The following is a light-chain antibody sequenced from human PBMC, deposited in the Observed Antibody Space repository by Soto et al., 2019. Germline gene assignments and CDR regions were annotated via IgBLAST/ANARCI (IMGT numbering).Light chain of an antibody. CDR3: QQYGSSPPIT. CDR1: HSLSSSF. Sequence: EIVLTQSPGTLSLSPGERATLSCSASHSLSSSFLAWYQQKPGQAPSLLIYGASNRATGIPDRFSGSGSGTDFTLTISRLEPEDFAVYYCQQYGSSPPITFGQGTRLEIK. CDR2: GAS. J-gene: IGKJ5*01. V-gene: IGKV3-20*01.